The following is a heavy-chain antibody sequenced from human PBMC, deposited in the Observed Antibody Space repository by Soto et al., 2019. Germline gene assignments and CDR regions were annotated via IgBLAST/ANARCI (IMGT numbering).Heavy chain of an antibody. CDR3: AKSQDYVILTGYYYYFDY. D-gene: IGHD3-9*01. V-gene: IGHV3-23*01. Sequence: EVQLLESGGGLVQPGGSLRISCAASGFTFSSYAMSWVRQAPGKGLEWVSAISGSGGSTYYADSVKVRFTISRDNSKNTLYLQMNILRVEDTAVYYCAKSQDYVILTGYYYYFDYWGQVTLATVSA. CDR1: GFTFSSYA. CDR2: ISGSGGST. J-gene: IGHJ4*02.